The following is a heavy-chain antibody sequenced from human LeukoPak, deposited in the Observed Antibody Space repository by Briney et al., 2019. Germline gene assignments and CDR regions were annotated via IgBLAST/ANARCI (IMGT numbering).Heavy chain of an antibody. V-gene: IGHV5-51*01. J-gene: IGHJ6*03. D-gene: IGHD5-18*01. CDR2: NYPGASDT. CDR3: ARQKSGYTDDYYYYLDV. CDR1: GYNFTNYW. Sequence: AESLKISCNASGYNFTNYWIAWVRQMPGKGLEWMGINYPGASDTKYSPSFEGLVTISADKSINIASLQWSSLKASDTAIYYCARQKSGYTDDYYYYLDVWGEGTTITVSS.